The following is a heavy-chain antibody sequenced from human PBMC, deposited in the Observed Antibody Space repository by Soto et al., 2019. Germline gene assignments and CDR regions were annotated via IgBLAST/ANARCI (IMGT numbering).Heavy chain of an antibody. CDR2: ISAYNGNT. D-gene: IGHD3-9*01. V-gene: IGHV1-18*01. J-gene: IGHJ6*03. Sequence: QVQLVQSGAEVKKPGASVKVSCKASGYTFTSYGISWVRQAPGQGLEWMGWISAYNGNTNYAQKLQGRVTMTTDTPTSTAYMELRSLRSDDTAVYYCARGSLVPRYFDSYYYYMDVWGKGTTVTVSS. CDR3: ARGSLVPRYFDSYYYYMDV. CDR1: GYTFTSYG.